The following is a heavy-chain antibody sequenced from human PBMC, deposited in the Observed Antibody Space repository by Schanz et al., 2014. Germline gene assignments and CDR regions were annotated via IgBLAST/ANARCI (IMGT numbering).Heavy chain of an antibody. CDR3: ARVRAAHPYYYGMDV. J-gene: IGHJ6*02. CDR1: GFTFSSYS. Sequence: EVQLVESGGGLVKPGGSLRLSCAASGFTFSSYSMNWVRQAPGKGREWVSSVSGTSIYIYYADSVKGRFTISRDNAENSLYLQMNSLRAEDTAVYYCARVRAAHPYYYGMDVWGQGTTVTVSS. V-gene: IGHV3-21*01. CDR2: VSGTSIYI. D-gene: IGHD6-6*01.